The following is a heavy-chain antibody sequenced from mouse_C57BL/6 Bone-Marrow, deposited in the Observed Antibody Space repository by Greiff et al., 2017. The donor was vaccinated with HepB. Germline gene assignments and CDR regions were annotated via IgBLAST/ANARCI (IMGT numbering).Heavy chain of an antibody. CDR2: SRNKANDSTT. Sequence: EVQRVESGGGLVQSGRSLRLSCATSGFTFSDFYMEWVRQAPGKGLEWIAASRNKANDSTTEYSASVKGPCIVTRDTYQSIIYLQMHAMRAAYTATYYCERDIDYDGSSYAMDYWGQGTSVTVSS. V-gene: IGHV7-1*01. CDR3: ERDIDYDGSSYAMDY. D-gene: IGHD1-1*01. J-gene: IGHJ4*01. CDR1: GFTFSDFY.